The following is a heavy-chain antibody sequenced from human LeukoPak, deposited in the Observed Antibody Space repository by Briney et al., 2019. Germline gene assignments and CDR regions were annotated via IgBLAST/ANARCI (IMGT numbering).Heavy chain of an antibody. V-gene: IGHV4-39*07. CDR1: GVSISSSSYY. J-gene: IGHJ5*02. CDR3: AREGTYYYDSSGYFEFDP. D-gene: IGHD3-22*01. Sequence: SETLSLTCTVSGVSISSSSYYWGWLRQPPGKGLEWIGSIYYSGSTYYNPSLKSRVTISVDTSKNQFSLKLSSVTAADTAVYYCAREGTYYYDSSGYFEFDPWGQGTLVTVSS. CDR2: IYYSGST.